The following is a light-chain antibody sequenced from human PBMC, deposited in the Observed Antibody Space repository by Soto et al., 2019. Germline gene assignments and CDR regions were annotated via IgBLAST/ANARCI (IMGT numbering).Light chain of an antibody. J-gene: IGKJ1*01. CDR1: QSISSW. Sequence: DIQMTQSPSTLSASVGDRVTITCRASQSISSWLAWYQQKPGKAPKLLIHDATSLESGGPSRFSGSGSGTEFTLTISSLQPDDFATYYCQQYSSYWTFAQGTKVDIK. CDR3: QQYSSYWT. CDR2: DAT. V-gene: IGKV1-5*01.